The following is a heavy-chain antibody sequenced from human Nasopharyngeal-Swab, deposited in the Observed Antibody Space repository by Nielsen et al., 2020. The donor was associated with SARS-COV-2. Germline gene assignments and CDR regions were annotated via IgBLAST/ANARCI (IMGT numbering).Heavy chain of an antibody. V-gene: IGHV3-11*04. J-gene: IGHJ3*02. D-gene: IGHD2-15*01. Sequence: GESLKISCAASGFTFSDYYMSWIRQAPGKGLEWVSYISSSGGTIYYADSVKGRFTISRDNAKNSLYLQMNSLRAEDTAVYYCARDWGSGGLGLRNAFDIWGQGTMVTVSS. CDR1: GFTFSDYY. CDR3: ARDWGSGGLGLRNAFDI. CDR2: ISSSGGTI.